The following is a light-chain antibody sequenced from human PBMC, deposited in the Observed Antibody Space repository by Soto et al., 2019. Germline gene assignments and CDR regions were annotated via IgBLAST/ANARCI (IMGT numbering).Light chain of an antibody. Sequence: EIVLTQSPATLSLSPGERATLSCRASQSVSSSSLAWYQQKRGQAPRLLIHGASTRATGIPARFSGSGSGTEFTLTISSLQSEDFAVYYCQQYNNWPPITFGQGTRLEIK. CDR2: GAS. CDR3: QQYNNWPPIT. CDR1: QSVSSS. V-gene: IGKV3-15*01. J-gene: IGKJ5*01.